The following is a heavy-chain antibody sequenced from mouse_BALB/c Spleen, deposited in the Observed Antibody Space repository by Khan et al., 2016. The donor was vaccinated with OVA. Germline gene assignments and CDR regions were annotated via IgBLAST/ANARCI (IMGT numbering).Heavy chain of an antibody. CDR3: ARGGYSVFAY. D-gene: IGHD2-14*01. J-gene: IGHJ3*01. Sequence: QVQLQQPGPELVKPGASLKVSCKASGYTFTDYVIGWVRQRTSQGLEWIGDIFPGSGTPYYHENFKDKATLTADKSSITAYMQLSSLTSEDSAVSFSARGGYSVFAYWGQRTLVTGSA. V-gene: IGHV1-81*01. CDR2: IFPGSGTP. CDR1: GYTFTDYV.